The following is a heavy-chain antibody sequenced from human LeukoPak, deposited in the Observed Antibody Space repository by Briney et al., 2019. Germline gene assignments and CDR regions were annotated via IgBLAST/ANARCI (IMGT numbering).Heavy chain of an antibody. CDR1: GFTFSNAW. D-gene: IGHD2-2*01. CDR2: IKSKTDGGTT. CDR3: TTDCSSTQSDYYYYGMDV. V-gene: IGHV3-15*01. J-gene: IGHJ6*04. Sequence: PGGSLRLSCAASGFTFSNAWMSWVRQAPGKGLEWVGRIKSKTDGGTTDYAAPVKGRFTISRDDSKNTLDLQMNSLKTEDTAVYYCTTDCSSTQSDYYYYGMDVWGKGTTVTVSS.